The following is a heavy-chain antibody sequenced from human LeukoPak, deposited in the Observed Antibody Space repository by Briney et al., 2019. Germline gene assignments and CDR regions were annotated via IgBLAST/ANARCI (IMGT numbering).Heavy chain of an antibody. CDR2: ITSSSSTI. J-gene: IGHJ4*02. Sequence: GGSLRLSCAASGFTFSIYEMIWVRQAPGKGLEWVSYITSSSSTIYYADSVKGRFTISRDNAKNSLFLQMNSLRADDTAVYYCARYFDYWGQGTLVTDSS. V-gene: IGHV3-48*03. CDR1: GFTFSIYE. CDR3: ARYFDY.